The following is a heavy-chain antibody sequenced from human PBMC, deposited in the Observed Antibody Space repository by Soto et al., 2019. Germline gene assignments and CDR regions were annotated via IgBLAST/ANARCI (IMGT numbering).Heavy chain of an antibody. V-gene: IGHV4-59*01. CDR2: IYYSGST. CDR3: ARLYYDFWSGSPSGGNWFDP. D-gene: IGHD3-3*01. Sequence: SETLSLTCTVSGGSISSYYWSWIRQPPGKGLEWIGYIYYSGSTNYNPSLKSRVTISVDTSKNQFSLKLSSVTAADTAVYYCARLYYDFWSGSPSGGNWFDPWGQGTLVTVSS. J-gene: IGHJ5*02. CDR1: GGSISSYY.